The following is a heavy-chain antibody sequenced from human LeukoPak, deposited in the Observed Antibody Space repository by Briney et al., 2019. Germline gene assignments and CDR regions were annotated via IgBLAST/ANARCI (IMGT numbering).Heavy chain of an antibody. D-gene: IGHD6-19*01. V-gene: IGHV4-59*11. CDR1: GGSISSHY. J-gene: IGHJ4*02. Sequence: SETLSLTCTVSGGSISSHYWSWIRQPPGKGLEWIGYIYYSGSTNYNPSLKSRVTISVDTSKNQFSLKLSSVTAADTAVYYCARSRIAVAGRYFDYWGQGTLVTVSS. CDR3: ARSRIAVAGRYFDY. CDR2: IYYSGST.